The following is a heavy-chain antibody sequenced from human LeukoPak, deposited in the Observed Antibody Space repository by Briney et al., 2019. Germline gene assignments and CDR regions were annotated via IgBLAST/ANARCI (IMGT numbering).Heavy chain of an antibody. J-gene: IGHJ6*02. D-gene: IGHD1-1*01. CDR1: GYTFTSYY. Sequence: VASVKVSCKASGYTFTSYYMHWVRQAPGQGLEWMGIINPSGGSTSYAQKFQGRVTMTRDTSASTAYMELSSLRSEDTAVYYCARGEATTYYYYGMDVWGQGTTVTVSS. CDR2: INPSGGST. V-gene: IGHV1-46*01. CDR3: ARGEATTYYYYGMDV.